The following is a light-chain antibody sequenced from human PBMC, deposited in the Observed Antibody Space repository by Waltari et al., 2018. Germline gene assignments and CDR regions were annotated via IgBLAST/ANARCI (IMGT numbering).Light chain of an antibody. Sequence: QSVLTQPPSVSGAPGQRVTISCTGNNSNIGAGYDVHWFQQLPGTAPKLLIDGNINRPSGVPDLFSGSKSGTSTSLASTGLQAEDEADYDGLSYDSSLSGDVFGSGTKVTVL. V-gene: IGLV1-40*01. CDR3: LSYDSSLSGDV. CDR1: NSNIGAGYD. J-gene: IGLJ1*01. CDR2: GNI.